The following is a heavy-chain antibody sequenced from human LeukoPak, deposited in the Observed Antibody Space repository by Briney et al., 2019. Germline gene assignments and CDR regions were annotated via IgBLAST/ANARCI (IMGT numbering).Heavy chain of an antibody. D-gene: IGHD6-19*01. CDR1: GFTFSNYG. J-gene: IGHJ3*02. Sequence: GGSLRLSCAASGFTFSNYGMSWVRQAPGKGLEWVSSISSSSSYIYYADSVKGRFTISRDNAKNSLYLQMNSLRAEDTAVYYCARDAEIAVAGHDAFDIWGQGTMVTVSS. CDR2: ISSSSSYI. V-gene: IGHV3-21*01. CDR3: ARDAEIAVAGHDAFDI.